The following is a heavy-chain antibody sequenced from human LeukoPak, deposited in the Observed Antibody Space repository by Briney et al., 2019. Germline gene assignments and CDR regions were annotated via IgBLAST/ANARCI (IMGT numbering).Heavy chain of an antibody. J-gene: IGHJ6*02. CDR2: ISPYNGNT. CDR1: GYTFTNYG. Sequence: ASVKVSCKASGYTFTNYGISWVRQAPGQGLEWMGWISPYNGNTNYAQKFQGRVTMTTDTSTTTAYMELRSLRSDDTAVYYCARDLAIVVVAAAVRHYGLDVWGQGTTVTVSS. V-gene: IGHV1-18*01. CDR3: ARDLAIVVVAAAVRHYGLDV. D-gene: IGHD2-15*01.